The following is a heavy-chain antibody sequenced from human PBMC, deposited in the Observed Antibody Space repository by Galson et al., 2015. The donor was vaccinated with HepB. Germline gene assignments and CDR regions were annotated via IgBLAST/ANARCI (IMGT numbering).Heavy chain of an antibody. CDR1: GFTFSSYW. Sequence: SLRLSCAASGFTFSSYWMHWVRQAPGKGLVWVSRINSDGGSTSYADSVKGRFTISRDNAKNTLYLQMNSLRAEDTAVYYCAREAPGWWFDPWGQGTLVTVSS. J-gene: IGHJ5*02. D-gene: IGHD2-15*01. V-gene: IGHV3-74*01. CDR2: INSDGGST. CDR3: AREAPGWWFDP.